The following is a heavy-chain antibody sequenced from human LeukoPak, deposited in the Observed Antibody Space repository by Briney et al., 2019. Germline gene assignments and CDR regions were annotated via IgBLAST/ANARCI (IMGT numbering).Heavy chain of an antibody. V-gene: IGHV3-66*01. J-gene: IGHJ4*02. CDR2: IYSGGST. CDR1: GFTVSSNY. Sequence: PGGSLRLSCAASGFTVSSNYMSWGRQAPGKGLEWVSVIYSGGSTYYADSVKGRFTISRDNSKNTLYLQMNSLRAEDTAVYYCARALNWADFDYWGQGTLVTVSS. CDR3: ARALNWADFDY. D-gene: IGHD1-1*01.